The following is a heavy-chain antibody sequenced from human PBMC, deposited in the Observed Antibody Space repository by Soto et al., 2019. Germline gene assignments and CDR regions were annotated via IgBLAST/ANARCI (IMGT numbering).Heavy chain of an antibody. J-gene: IGHJ4*02. CDR2: INHSGST. V-gene: IGHV4-34*01. CDR3: ASTPHIPGIAEY. CDR1: GGSFSGYY. Sequence: XGTLSLTCAVYGGSFSGYYWSWIRQPPGKGLEWIGEINHSGSTNYNPSLKSRVTISVDTSKNQFSLKLSSVTAADTAVYYCASTPHIPGIAEYWGQGTLVTVSS. D-gene: IGHD6-13*01.